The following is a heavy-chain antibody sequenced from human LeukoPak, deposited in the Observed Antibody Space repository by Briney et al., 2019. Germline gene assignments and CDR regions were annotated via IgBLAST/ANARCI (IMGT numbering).Heavy chain of an antibody. Sequence: ALVKVSCKASGYTFTSYYMHWVRQAPGQGLEWMGIINPSGGSTSYAQKFQGRVTMTRDTSTSTVYMELSSLRSEDTAVYYCAREGRGVEMATNDAFDIWGQGTMVTVSS. J-gene: IGHJ3*02. D-gene: IGHD5-24*01. CDR1: GYTFTSYY. V-gene: IGHV1-46*01. CDR3: AREGRGVEMATNDAFDI. CDR2: INPSGGST.